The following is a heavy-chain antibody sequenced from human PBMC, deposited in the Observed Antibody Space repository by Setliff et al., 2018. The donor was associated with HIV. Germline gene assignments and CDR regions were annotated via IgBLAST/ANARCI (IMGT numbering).Heavy chain of an antibody. CDR3: ARIRRSTSWYYFDY. CDR2: IFSNDEK. D-gene: IGHD6-13*01. Sequence: TLTLTCTFSGFSLTTNGMCVSWIRQPPGKALEWLAHIFSNDEKSYSTSLKSRLTISRDTSKSQVVLNMTNMDPVDTATYYCARIRRSTSWYYFDYWGQGTLVTVSS. V-gene: IGHV2-26*01. J-gene: IGHJ4*02. CDR1: GFSLTTNGMC.